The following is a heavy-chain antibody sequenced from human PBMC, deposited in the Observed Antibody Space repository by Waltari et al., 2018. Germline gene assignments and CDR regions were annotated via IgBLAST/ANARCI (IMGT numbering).Heavy chain of an antibody. CDR3: VFGESSGWSHLDH. D-gene: IGHD6-19*01. Sequence: QVQVVQSGAAVKRPGASVKVSCKTSGFTFRSATLHWVRQAHGQRLEWMGCTNADTGKTKCYQKFQDRVTFTTDTSASTDYMEMTNLTSEDTAVYYCVFGESSGWSHLDHWGQGTLVSVSP. J-gene: IGHJ4*02. CDR2: TNADTGKT. CDR1: GFTFRSAT. V-gene: IGHV1-3*01.